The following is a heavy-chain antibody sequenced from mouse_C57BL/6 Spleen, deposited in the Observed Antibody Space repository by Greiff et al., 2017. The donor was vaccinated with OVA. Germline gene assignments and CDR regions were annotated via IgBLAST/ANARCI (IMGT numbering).Heavy chain of an antibody. Sequence: VQLQQSGPELVKPGASVKMSCKASGYTFTDYNMHWVKQSHGKSLEWIGYINPNNGGTSYNQKFKGKATLTVNKSSSTAYMEIRSLTSEDSAVYYCGGYYYGSSHWYFDVWGTGTTVTVSS. CDR1: GYTFTDYN. CDR3: GGYYYGSSHWYFDV. V-gene: IGHV1-22*01. D-gene: IGHD1-1*01. CDR2: INPNNGGT. J-gene: IGHJ1*03.